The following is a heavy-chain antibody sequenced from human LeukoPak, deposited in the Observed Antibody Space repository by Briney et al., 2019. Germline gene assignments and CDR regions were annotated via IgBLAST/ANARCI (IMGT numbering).Heavy chain of an antibody. Sequence: PGGSLRLSCAASGFTVSSNYMSWVRQAPGKGLEWVSLIYSGGSTYYADSVKGRFTISRDNSKNTLYLQMNSLRAEDTAVYYCARTAARRFDYWGQGTLVTVSS. D-gene: IGHD6-6*01. CDR3: ARTAARRFDY. J-gene: IGHJ4*02. CDR2: IYSGGST. V-gene: IGHV3-53*01. CDR1: GFTVSSNY.